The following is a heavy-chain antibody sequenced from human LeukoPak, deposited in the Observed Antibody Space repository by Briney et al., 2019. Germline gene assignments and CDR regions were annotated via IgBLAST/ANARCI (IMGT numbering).Heavy chain of an antibody. CDR2: MNPNSGNT. J-gene: IGHJ6*03. V-gene: IGHV1-8*01. Sequence: ASVKVSCKASGYTFTSYDINWVRQATGQGLEWMGWMNPNSGNTGYAQKFQGRVTMTRNTSISTAYMELSSLRSEDTAVYYCARRHQTTDYYYYDMDVWGKGTTVTVAS. CDR1: GYTFTSYD. D-gene: IGHD4-11*01. CDR3: ARRHQTTDYYYYDMDV.